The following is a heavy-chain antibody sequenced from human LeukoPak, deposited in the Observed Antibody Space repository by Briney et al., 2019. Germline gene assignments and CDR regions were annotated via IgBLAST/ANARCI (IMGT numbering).Heavy chain of an antibody. CDR1: GGSFSGYY. Sequence: SETLSLTCAVYGGSFSGYYWSWIRQPPGKGLEWIGEINPSGSTNYNPSLKSRVTISVDTSKNQFSLKLSSVTAADTAVYYCARVTTVVTPYYFDYWGQGTLVTVSS. CDR2: INPSGST. J-gene: IGHJ4*02. D-gene: IGHD4-23*01. V-gene: IGHV4-34*01. CDR3: ARVTTVVTPYYFDY.